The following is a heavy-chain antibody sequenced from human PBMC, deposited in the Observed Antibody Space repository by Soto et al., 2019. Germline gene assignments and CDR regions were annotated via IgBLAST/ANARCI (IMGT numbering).Heavy chain of an antibody. CDR1: GFSFSNYW. Sequence: LRLSCAASGFSFSNYWMAWVRQAPGKGLEWVANINRDGGERYHADSVRGRFTIFRDNSENSLYLQMNRLRAEDTAVYYCARDATFCLDCWGRGTLVTVSS. CDR3: ARDATFCLDC. CDR2: INRDGGER. D-gene: IGHD3-16*01. V-gene: IGHV3-7*03. J-gene: IGHJ4*02.